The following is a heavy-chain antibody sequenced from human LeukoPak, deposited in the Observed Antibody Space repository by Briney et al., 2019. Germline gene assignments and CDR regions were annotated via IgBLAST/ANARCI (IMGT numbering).Heavy chain of an antibody. CDR3: ARADYSSLSFDY. Sequence: GGSLRLSCAASGFTFSSYSMNWVRQAPGKGLEWVSSISSSSSYIYYADSVKGRFTISRDNAKNSLYLQMNSLRAEDTAVYYCARADYSSLSFDYWGQGTLVPVSS. D-gene: IGHD6-6*01. CDR2: ISSSSSYI. J-gene: IGHJ4*02. V-gene: IGHV3-21*01. CDR1: GFTFSSYS.